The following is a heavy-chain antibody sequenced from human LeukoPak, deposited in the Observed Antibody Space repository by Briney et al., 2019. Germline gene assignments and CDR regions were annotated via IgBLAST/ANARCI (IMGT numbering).Heavy chain of an antibody. CDR3: ARDGVDDILTGYYFY. J-gene: IGHJ4*02. CDR2: IYYSGST. Sequence: SETLSLTCTVSGGSISSSSYYWGWIRQPPGKGLEWIGSIYYSGSTYYNPSLKSRVTISVDTSKNQFSLKLSSVTAADTAVYYCARDGVDDILTGYYFYWGQGTLVTVSS. D-gene: IGHD3-9*01. V-gene: IGHV4-39*07. CDR1: GGSISSSSYY.